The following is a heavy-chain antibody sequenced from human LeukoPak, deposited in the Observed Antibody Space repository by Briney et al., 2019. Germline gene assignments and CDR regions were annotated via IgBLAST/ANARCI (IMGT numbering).Heavy chain of an antibody. Sequence: GGSLRLSCAASAFTFSSYSMNWVRQAPGKGLEWVSSISSSGSYIYYADSVRGRFTMSRDNAKNSLYLQMNSLRAEDTAVYYCAREVDEGFDYWGQGTLVTVSS. CDR2: ISSSGSYI. CDR3: AREVDEGFDY. V-gene: IGHV3-21*01. J-gene: IGHJ4*02. CDR1: AFTFSSYS.